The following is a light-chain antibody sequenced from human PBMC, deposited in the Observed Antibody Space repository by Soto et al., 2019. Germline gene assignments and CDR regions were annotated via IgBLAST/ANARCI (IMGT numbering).Light chain of an antibody. CDR2: EVS. V-gene: IGLV2-14*01. J-gene: IGLJ1*01. CDR1: SSDIGAYNS. Sequence: QSALTQPASVSGSPGQSITISCTGTSSDIGAYNSVSWYQQHPGKAPKLMIYEVSNRPSGVPNRFSASKSGNTASLTISGLHADDEADYYCSSRTTSNPYVFGTGTKLTVL. CDR3: SSRTTSNPYV.